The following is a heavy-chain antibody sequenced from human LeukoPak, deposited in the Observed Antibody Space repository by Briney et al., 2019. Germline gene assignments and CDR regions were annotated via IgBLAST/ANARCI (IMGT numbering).Heavy chain of an antibody. CDR3: ARGIWTATRVDYYLDN. D-gene: IGHD5-24*01. Sequence: ASVKVSCKASGYTFSGYAVHWVRQTPGQRFEWMGWINAGNGHTKYSQNFQGRVTITRDSSANIVYMELSSLTSEDTAVYYCARGIWTATRVDYYLDNWGQGTLVTVSS. V-gene: IGHV1-3*01. CDR1: GYTFSGYA. CDR2: INAGNGHT. J-gene: IGHJ4*02.